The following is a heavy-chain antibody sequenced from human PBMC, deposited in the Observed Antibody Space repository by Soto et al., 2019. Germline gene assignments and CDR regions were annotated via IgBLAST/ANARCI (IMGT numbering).Heavy chain of an antibody. Sequence: EVHLVESGGGLVQPGGSLRLSCAASGFTFSSNWMHWVRQVTGKGLLWVARINPDGSGTDYADSAKGRFTISRENAKNTLYLQMNSLRAEDTAVYYCAREVAGSGSHWGQGTLVTVAS. J-gene: IGHJ4*02. CDR3: AREVAGSGSH. D-gene: IGHD3-10*01. CDR1: GFTFSSNW. V-gene: IGHV3-74*01. CDR2: INPDGSGT.